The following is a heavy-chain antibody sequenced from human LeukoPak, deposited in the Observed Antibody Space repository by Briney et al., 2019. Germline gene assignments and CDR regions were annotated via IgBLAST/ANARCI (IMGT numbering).Heavy chain of an antibody. D-gene: IGHD1-1*01. Sequence: GGCLRLSCASSGFTFSIYAMSGVRQAPGKGLEWVSAISGSGGSTYYADSVKGRFTISRDKSKNTLYLQMNGLRAENTAVYYCVKSAFRYPFDYWGQGTLVTVSS. CDR2: ISGSGGST. V-gene: IGHV3-23*01. CDR1: GFTFSIYA. J-gene: IGHJ4*02. CDR3: VKSAFRYPFDY.